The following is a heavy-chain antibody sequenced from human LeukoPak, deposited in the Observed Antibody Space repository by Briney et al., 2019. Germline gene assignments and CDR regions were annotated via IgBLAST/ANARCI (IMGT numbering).Heavy chain of an antibody. V-gene: IGHV1-69*13. CDR1: GGTFSSYA. CDR3: ASTPTYYYDSSGSY. CDR2: IIPIFGTA. D-gene: IGHD3-22*01. Sequence: ASVKVSCTASGGTFSSYAISWVRQAPGQGLEWMGGIIPIFGTANYAQKFQGRVTITADESTSTAYMELSSLRSEDTAVYYCASTPTYYYDSSGSYWGQGTLVTVSS. J-gene: IGHJ4*02.